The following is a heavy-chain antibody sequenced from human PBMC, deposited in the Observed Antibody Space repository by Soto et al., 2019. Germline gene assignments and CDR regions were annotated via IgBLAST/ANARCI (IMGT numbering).Heavy chain of an antibody. Sequence: QVQLVQSGAEVKKPGSSVKVSCKASGGIFSTYAISWLRQAPGQGLEWMGGIIPIFGTPNYAQRFQGRVTITADQSTSTAYMELRRLRYEDTAVNYCARDLDDYRSGNYYTRITSWGQGTLVPVSS. CDR3: ARDLDDYRSGNYYTRITS. V-gene: IGHV1-69*01. CDR1: GGIFSTYA. D-gene: IGHD3-10*01. CDR2: IIPIFGTP. J-gene: IGHJ4*02.